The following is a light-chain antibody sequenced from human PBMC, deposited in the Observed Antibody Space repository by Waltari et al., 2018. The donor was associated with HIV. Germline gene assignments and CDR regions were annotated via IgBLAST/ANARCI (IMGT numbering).Light chain of an antibody. CDR2: DVS. V-gene: IGLV2-11*01. J-gene: IGLJ2*01. CDR1: SSDVGGYNY. Sequence: QSALTQPRSVSGSPGQSVTISCTGTSSDVGGYNYVSWYQQHPGKDPKLMIYDVSGRPSGVPYRCSGSKSGNTASLTISGLQAEDEADYYCCSYAGSYTLVFGGGTKVTVL. CDR3: CSYAGSYTLV.